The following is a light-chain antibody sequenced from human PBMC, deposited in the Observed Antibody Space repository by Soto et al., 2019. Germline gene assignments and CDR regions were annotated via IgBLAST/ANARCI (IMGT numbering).Light chain of an antibody. V-gene: IGLV1-40*01. Sequence: QSVLTQPPSVSGAPGQRVTISCTGSSSNTGAGYDVHWYQHLPGTAPKLLIYGNSNRPSGVPDRFSGSKSGTSASLAITGLQAEDEADYYCQSYDDSLSGYVFGTGTKLTVL. CDR3: QSYDDSLSGYV. CDR2: GNS. CDR1: SSNTGAGYD. J-gene: IGLJ1*01.